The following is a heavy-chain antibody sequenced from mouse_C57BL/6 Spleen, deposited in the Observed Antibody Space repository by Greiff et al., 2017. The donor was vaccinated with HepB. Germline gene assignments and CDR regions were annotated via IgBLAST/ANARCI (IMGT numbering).Heavy chain of an antibody. CDR3: ARRTAQAAFDY. V-gene: IGHV1-55*01. CDR2: IYPGSGST. CDR1: GYTFTSYW. D-gene: IGHD3-2*02. Sequence: VQLQQPGAELVKPGASEKMSCKASGYTFTSYWITWVKQRSGQGLEWIGDIYPGSGSTNYNEEFKSKATLTVDTSSSTAYMQLSSLTSEDSAVYYCARRTAQAAFDYWGQGTTLTVSS. J-gene: IGHJ2*01.